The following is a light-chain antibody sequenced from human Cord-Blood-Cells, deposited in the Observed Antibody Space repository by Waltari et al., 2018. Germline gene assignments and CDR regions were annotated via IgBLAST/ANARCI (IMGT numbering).Light chain of an antibody. CDR2: EVS. V-gene: IGLV2-8*01. Sequence: QSALTQPPSASGSPGQSVTLPCTGTSRHVGGDNDVSWYQQHPGKAPKLMIYEVSKRPSGVPERFSGSKSGNTASLTVSGLQAEDEADYYCSSYAGSNNLVFGGGTKLTVL. CDR3: SSYAGSNNLV. J-gene: IGLJ2*01. CDR1: SRHVGGDND.